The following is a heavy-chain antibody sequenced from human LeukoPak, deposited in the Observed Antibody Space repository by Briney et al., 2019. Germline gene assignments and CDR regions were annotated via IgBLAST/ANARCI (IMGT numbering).Heavy chain of an antibody. CDR2: IFPEDSDT. Sequence: GGSLKISCQVSGDDFSRSWIGWVRQVAGKGLDWMGIIFPEDSDTRYSPSFQGHVTFSADKSTNTAYLHWDSLRASDTAIYFCARHALPRYASTQPFGAWGQGTRVTVSS. CDR3: ARHALPRYASTQPFGA. V-gene: IGHV5-51*01. D-gene: IGHD2-2*01. J-gene: IGHJ5*02. CDR1: GDDFSRSW.